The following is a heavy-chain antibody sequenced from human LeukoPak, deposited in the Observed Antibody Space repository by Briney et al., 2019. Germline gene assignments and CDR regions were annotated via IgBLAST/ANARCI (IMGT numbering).Heavy chain of an antibody. CDR2: INTNTGKP. Sequence: ASVKVSCKASGYTFTNYAINWVRQAPGQGLEWMGWINTNTGKPTYAQGFTGRFVFSLDTSVSTAYLQISSLKAEDTAVYYCTVEMATIYYWGQGTLVTVSS. D-gene: IGHD5-24*01. V-gene: IGHV7-4-1*02. J-gene: IGHJ4*02. CDR3: TVEMATIYY. CDR1: GYTFTNYA.